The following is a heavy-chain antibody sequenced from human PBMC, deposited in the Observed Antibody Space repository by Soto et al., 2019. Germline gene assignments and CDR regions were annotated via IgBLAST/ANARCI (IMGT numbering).Heavy chain of an antibody. CDR3: ASCSPFPSISGYCYGMDV. CDR1: GYSFTSYW. CDR2: IYPGDSHT. Sequence: HGQSLKIPCKGSGYSFTSYWIGLVRQMPGKGLEWMGIIYPGDSHTRYSPSFQGQVTISADKYNSTAYLQWSSLKASYTAMYYCASCSPFPSISGYCYGMDVWGQGTTVTVS. D-gene: IGHD2-15*01. J-gene: IGHJ6*02. V-gene: IGHV5-51*01.